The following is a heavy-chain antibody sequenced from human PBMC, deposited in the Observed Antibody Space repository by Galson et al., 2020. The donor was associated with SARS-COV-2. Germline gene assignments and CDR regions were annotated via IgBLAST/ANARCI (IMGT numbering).Heavy chain of an antibody. CDR3: VRDSQQLEPLYYFDS. V-gene: IGHV3-30*04. CDR2: ISYDRNKDGGYNK. CDR1: GFTFSTYA. J-gene: IGHJ4*02. D-gene: IGHD1-1*01. Sequence: GESLKISCAASGFTFSTYAMHWVRQTPGKGLEWMAVISYDRNKDGGYNKYYAESVKGRFTISRDNSKNTLYLQMNSLRTEDTAAYYCVRDSQQLEPLYYFDSWGRGTLVTVSS.